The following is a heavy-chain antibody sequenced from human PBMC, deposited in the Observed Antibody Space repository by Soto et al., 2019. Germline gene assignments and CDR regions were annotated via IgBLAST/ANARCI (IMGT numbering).Heavy chain of an antibody. CDR3: ARGRRRMAMARGSNGMGV. V-gene: IGHV4-34*01. D-gene: IGHD3-10*01. CDR1: GGSFSDHN. Sequence: KTSETLSLTCAVYGGSFSDHNWNWIRQPPGKGLEWIGEINDSGSSNYNPSLKSRITISVDTSKKQFSLKLSSVTAADTAVYYCARGRRRMAMARGSNGMGVWGQGTTVTVSS. J-gene: IGHJ6*02. CDR2: INDSGSS.